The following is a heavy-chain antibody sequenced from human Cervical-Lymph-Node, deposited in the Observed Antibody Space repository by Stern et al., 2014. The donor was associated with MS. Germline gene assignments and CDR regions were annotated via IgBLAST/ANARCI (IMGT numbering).Heavy chain of an antibody. D-gene: IGHD2-21*02. V-gene: IGHV1-69*01. CDR1: GGTFSSYA. CDR2: IIPIFGTA. CDR3: ARGNVVVTATRPYYYYYYGMDV. Sequence: QVQLVQSGAEVKKPGSSVKVSCKASGGTFSSYAISWVRQAPGQGLEWMGGIIPIFGTANYAQKFQGRVTITADESTSTAYMELGSLRSEDTAVYYCARGNVVVTATRPYYYYYYGMDVWGQGTTVTVSS. J-gene: IGHJ6*02.